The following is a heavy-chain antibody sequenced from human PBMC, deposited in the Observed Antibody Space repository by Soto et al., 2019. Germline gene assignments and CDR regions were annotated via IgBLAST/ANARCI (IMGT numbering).Heavy chain of an antibody. J-gene: IGHJ6*02. V-gene: IGHV3-7*05. Sequence: EVHLVESGGGLVQPGGSLRLSCAASGYIFSVFWMAWVRQGPGKGLEWVANIKGDESERYYEDSVRGRFTISRDNAKKSLYLQMNSLGVEDTAVYYCARDTGSGWNGQDVRGMDVWGQGTTVTVSS. CDR2: IKGDESER. CDR3: ARDTGSGWNGQDVRGMDV. D-gene: IGHD6-19*01. CDR1: GYIFSVFW.